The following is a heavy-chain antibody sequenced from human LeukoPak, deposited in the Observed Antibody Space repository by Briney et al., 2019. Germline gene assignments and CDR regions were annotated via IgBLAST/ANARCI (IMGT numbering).Heavy chain of an antibody. D-gene: IGHD3-10*01. CDR2: ISGSGGST. Sequence: GGSLRLSCAASGFTFSSYAMSWVRQAPGKGLEWVSAISGSGGSTYYADSVKGRFTISRDNSKNTLYLQMNSLRAEDTAVYYCAKYYGSGSYIMVYYFDYWGQETLVTVSS. J-gene: IGHJ4*02. CDR3: AKYYGSGSYIMVYYFDY. CDR1: GFTFSSYA. V-gene: IGHV3-23*01.